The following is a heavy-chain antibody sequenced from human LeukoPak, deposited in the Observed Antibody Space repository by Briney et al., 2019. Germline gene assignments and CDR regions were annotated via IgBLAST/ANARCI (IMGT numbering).Heavy chain of an antibody. D-gene: IGHD6-13*01. CDR1: GFTFSDYY. Sequence: GGSLRLSCAASGFTFSDYYMSWIRQAPGKGLEWVSYISSSGSTIYYADSVKGRFTISRDNAKNSLYLQMNSLRAEDTAVYYCARDTLRSSSFFDYWGQGTLVTVSS. CDR2: ISSSGSTI. CDR3: ARDTLRSSSFFDY. J-gene: IGHJ4*02. V-gene: IGHV3-11*01.